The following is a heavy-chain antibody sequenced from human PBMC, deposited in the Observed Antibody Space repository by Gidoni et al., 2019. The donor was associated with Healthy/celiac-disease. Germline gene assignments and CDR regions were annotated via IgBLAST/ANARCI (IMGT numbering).Heavy chain of an antibody. Sequence: QVQLVQSGADVQKPGSSVKVSCKASVVTFSSYAISWVRHAPGQCLEWMRVIIPIFGTAKEAQKFQDRVTINADESTSTAYMELSSLRSEDKAVYDCAIGPPLYCGGDCFRPHYYYYYGMDVWGQGTTVTVSS. CDR2: IIPIFGTA. J-gene: IGHJ6*02. CDR3: AIGPPLYCGGDCFRPHYYYYYGMDV. D-gene: IGHD2-21*02. V-gene: IGHV1-69*01. CDR1: VVTFSSYA.